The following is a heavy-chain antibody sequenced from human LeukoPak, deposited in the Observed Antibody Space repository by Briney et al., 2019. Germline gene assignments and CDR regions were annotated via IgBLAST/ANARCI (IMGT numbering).Heavy chain of an antibody. V-gene: IGHV3-66*01. Sequence: GGSLRLSCAASGLTVSSNYMTWVRQAQGKGLEWVSIIYSGGTTHYADSVKGRFTISRDNAKNTLYLQMNSLRAEDTAVYYCARAFGLLGYYGMDVWGQGTTVTVSS. CDR3: ARAFGLLGYYGMDV. D-gene: IGHD3-10*01. CDR1: GLTVSSNY. J-gene: IGHJ6*02. CDR2: IYSGGTT.